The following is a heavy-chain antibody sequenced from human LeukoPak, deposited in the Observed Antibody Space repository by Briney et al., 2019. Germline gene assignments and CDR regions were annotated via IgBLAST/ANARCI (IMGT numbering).Heavy chain of an antibody. V-gene: IGHV3-30-3*01. Sequence: GGSLRLSCAASGFTFSSYAMHWVRQAPGKGLEWVAAISYDGSNKYYADSVKGRFTISRDNSKNTLYLQMNSLRAEDTAVYYCARGALVAVAGTKYFDYWGQGTLVTVSS. CDR2: ISYDGSNK. CDR3: ARGALVAVAGTKYFDY. J-gene: IGHJ4*02. CDR1: GFTFSSYA. D-gene: IGHD6-19*01.